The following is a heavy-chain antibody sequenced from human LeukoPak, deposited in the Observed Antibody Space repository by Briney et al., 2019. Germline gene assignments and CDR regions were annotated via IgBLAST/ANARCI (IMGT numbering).Heavy chain of an antibody. V-gene: IGHV4-34*01. J-gene: IGHJ4*02. Sequence: SETLSLPCAVYGGSFSGYYWSWIRQPPGKGLEWIGEINHSGSTNYNPSLKSRVTISVDTSKNQFSLKLSSVTAADTAVYYCARHRLNLPYYDSSGYYYDYWGQGTLVTVSS. CDR3: ARHRLNLPYYDSSGYYYDY. D-gene: IGHD3-22*01. CDR2: INHSGST. CDR1: GGSFSGYY.